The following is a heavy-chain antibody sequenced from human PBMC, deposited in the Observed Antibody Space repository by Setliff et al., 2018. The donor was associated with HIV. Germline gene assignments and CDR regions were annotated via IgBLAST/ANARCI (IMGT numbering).Heavy chain of an antibody. J-gene: IGHJ3*02. CDR3: ASVAYSGYTYGYYADAFDI. CDR1: GGSISSHY. D-gene: IGHD5-18*01. Sequence: SETLSLTCTVSGGSISSHYWSWIRQPPGKGLEWIGYIYYSGSTNYNPSLKSRVTISVDTSKNQFSLRAEDTAVYYCASVAYSGYTYGYYADAFDIWGQGTMVTVSS. CDR2: IYYSGST. V-gene: IGHV4-59*11.